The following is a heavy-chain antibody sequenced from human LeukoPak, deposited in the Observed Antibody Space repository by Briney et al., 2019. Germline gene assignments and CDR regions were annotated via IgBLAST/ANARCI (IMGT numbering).Heavy chain of an antibody. J-gene: IGHJ3*02. CDR2: INSNSGGT. CDR3: ARDPPGSSASRQIFDI. V-gene: IGHV1-2*02. Sequence: ASVRVSCKASGYIFTDYYMHWVRQAPGQGLEWMGWINSNSGGTSYAQNFQGRVTMTRDTSISTVYMELSWLTSDDTAVYYCARDPPGSSASRQIFDIWGQGTMVTVSS. D-gene: IGHD6-6*01. CDR1: GYIFTDYY.